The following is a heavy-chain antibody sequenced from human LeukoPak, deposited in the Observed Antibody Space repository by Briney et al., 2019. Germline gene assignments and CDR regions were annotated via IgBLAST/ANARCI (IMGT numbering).Heavy chain of an antibody. D-gene: IGHD4-4*01. V-gene: IGHV4-59*01. Sequence: SETLSLTCTVSGGSISSYYWSWIRQPPGKGLEWIGYIYYSGSTNYNPSLKSRVTISVDTSKNQFSLKLSSVTAADTAVYYCAGGWVTIDYWGQGTLVTVSP. CDR1: GGSISSYY. CDR3: AGGWVTIDY. J-gene: IGHJ4*02. CDR2: IYYSGST.